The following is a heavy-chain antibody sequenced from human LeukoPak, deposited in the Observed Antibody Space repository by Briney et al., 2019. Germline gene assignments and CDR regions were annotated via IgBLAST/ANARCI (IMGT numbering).Heavy chain of an antibody. CDR3: AALGHPAATPSPFDP. D-gene: IGHD2-2*01. Sequence: SVKVSYKVSGGRFSSYAINWVRQAPGQGLEWLGAIIPIFGTANSAQKFQGRITITADDSTRTVYMELSSLTSEDTAVYYCAALGHPAATPSPFDPWAQGTLVTVSS. CDR2: IIPIFGTA. V-gene: IGHV1-69*13. J-gene: IGHJ5*02. CDR1: GGRFSSYA.